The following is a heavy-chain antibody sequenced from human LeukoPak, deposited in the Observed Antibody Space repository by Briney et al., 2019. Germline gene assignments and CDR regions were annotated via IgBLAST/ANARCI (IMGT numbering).Heavy chain of an antibody. CDR1: GFTFSSYE. Sequence: PGGSLRLSCAASGFTFSSYEMNWVRQAPGKGLEWVSYISSTGTTIYYADSVKGRFTISRDSAKNTLYLQMNSLRAEDTAVYYCARGPGYCGGDCYSDYYYYYYMDVWGKGTTVTISS. CDR3: ARGPGYCGGDCYSDYYYYYYMDV. V-gene: IGHV3-48*03. D-gene: IGHD2-21*02. CDR2: ISSTGTTI. J-gene: IGHJ6*03.